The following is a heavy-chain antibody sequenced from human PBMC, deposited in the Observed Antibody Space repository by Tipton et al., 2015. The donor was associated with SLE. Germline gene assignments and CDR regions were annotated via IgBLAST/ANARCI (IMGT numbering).Heavy chain of an antibody. D-gene: IGHD2-8*02. CDR3: ARDFPDSPCSGGVCQNFDY. CDR2: ISSGSTYI. Sequence: SLRLSCATSGFAFSMWSMNWVRQAPGKGLQWVASISSGSTYIYYLDSVKGRFTVSRDNAENSLFLEMNSLRVDDTAVYYCARDFPDSPCSGGVCQNFDYWGQGTPVTVSS. V-gene: IGHV3-21*01. CDR1: GFAFSMWS. J-gene: IGHJ4*02.